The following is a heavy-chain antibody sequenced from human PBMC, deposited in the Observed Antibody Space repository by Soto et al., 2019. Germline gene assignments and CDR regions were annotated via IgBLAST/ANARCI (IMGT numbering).Heavy chain of an antibody. CDR1: SGSISSRNW. Sequence: SETLSLTCGVSSGSISSRNWWSWVRQPPGKGLEWIGEISHSGRTNYNPSLESRVTMSVDKSRNQFYLKLNFVTAADTAVYYCSSQTYSYHWLHWCHGPLFTDSS. CDR3: SSQTYSYHWLH. J-gene: IGHJ4*01. CDR2: ISHSGRT. D-gene: IGHD1-26*01. V-gene: IGHV4-4*02.